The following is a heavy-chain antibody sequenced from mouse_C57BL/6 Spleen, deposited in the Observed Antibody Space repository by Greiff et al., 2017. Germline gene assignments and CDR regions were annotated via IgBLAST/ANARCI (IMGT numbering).Heavy chain of an antibody. CDR3: AIAATWTGAWFTY. CDR1: GYNFTSYW. J-gene: IGHJ3*01. CDR2: INPSNGGN. Sequence: QVQLQQPGTELVKPGASVKLSCKASGYNFTSYWMHWVKQRPGQGLEWIGNINPSNGGNNYNEKFKSKATLTVDQSSSTAYMLLSSLTSEYSAVYYCAIAATWTGAWFTYWGQGTLVTVSA. V-gene: IGHV1-53*01. D-gene: IGHD4-1*02.